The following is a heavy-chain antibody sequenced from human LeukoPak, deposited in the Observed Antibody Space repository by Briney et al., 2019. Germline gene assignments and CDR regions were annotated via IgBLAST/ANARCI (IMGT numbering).Heavy chain of an antibody. D-gene: IGHD5-18*01. CDR1: GGSFSGYY. CDR2: INHSGST. J-gene: IGHJ4*02. V-gene: IGHV4-34*01. Sequence: SETLSPTCAVYGGSFSGYYWSWIRQPPGKGLEWIGEINHSGSTNYNPSLKSRVTISVDTSKNQFSLKLSSVTAADTAVYYCARDMDTASITFDYWGQGTLVTVSS. CDR3: ARDMDTASITFDY.